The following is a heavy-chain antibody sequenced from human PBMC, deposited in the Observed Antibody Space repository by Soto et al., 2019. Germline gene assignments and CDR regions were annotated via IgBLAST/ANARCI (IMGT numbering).Heavy chain of an antibody. J-gene: IGHJ4*02. CDR1: GFTFSDYY. CDR2: ISSSSDYT. V-gene: IGHV3-11*06. CDR3: ARGGVRGTTSRGQVYN. Sequence: QVQVVESGGGLVKPGGSLRLSCAASGFTFSDYYMNWIRQAPGKGLEWVSYISSSSDYTKYADSVKGRFTISRDNAKSSLYLQMNSLRAEYTAVYYCARGGVRGTTSRGQVYNWGQGTLVTVSS. D-gene: IGHD1-7*01.